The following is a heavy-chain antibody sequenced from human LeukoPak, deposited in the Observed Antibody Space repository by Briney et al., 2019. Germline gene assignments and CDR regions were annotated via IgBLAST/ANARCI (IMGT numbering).Heavy chain of an antibody. CDR3: ARERADFYYYDSSGYYPLGY. D-gene: IGHD3-22*01. Sequence: GASVKVSCKASGYTFSSYGISWVRQAPGQGLEWMGWINPNSGGTNYAQKFQGRVTMTRDTSISTAYMELSRLRSDDTAVYYCARERADFYYYDSSGYYPLGYWGQGTLVTVSS. CDR2: INPNSGGT. J-gene: IGHJ4*02. V-gene: IGHV1-2*02. CDR1: GYTFSSYG.